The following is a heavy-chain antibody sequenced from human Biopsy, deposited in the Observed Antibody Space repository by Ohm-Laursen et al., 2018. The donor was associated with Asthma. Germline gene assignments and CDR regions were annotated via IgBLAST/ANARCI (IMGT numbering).Heavy chain of an antibody. D-gene: IGHD6-13*01. V-gene: IGHV4-39*01. J-gene: IGHJ6*02. CDR1: GGYMRSGNYY. CDR3: VRGSSSWHHGPFHYYYGLDV. Sequence: SDTLSLTCGLSSGSGGYMRSGNYYWGWIRQPPGKGLEWIGSIYYSGTTYYNPSLESRVTVSEDTSRKQFSLKPTSVTAADTAVYYCVRGSSSWHHGPFHYYYGLDVWGQGTTATVSS. CDR2: IYYSGTT.